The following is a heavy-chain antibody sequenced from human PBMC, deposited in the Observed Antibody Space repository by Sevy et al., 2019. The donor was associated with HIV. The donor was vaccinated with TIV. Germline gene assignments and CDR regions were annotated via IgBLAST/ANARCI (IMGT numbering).Heavy chain of an antibody. CDR1: GLSFNTYV. Sequence: QAGGSLRLSCAASGLSFNTYVMSWVRQAPGKGLQWVSTISPNGGSTYYADSVKGRFTISRDNSKNTLYLQMSSLRAEETAVYYCVKSPWGGDYVNDQNWFDPWGQGTLVTVSS. CDR2: ISPNGGST. CDR3: VKSPWGGDYVNDQNWFDP. V-gene: IGHV3-23*01. J-gene: IGHJ5*02. D-gene: IGHD4-17*01.